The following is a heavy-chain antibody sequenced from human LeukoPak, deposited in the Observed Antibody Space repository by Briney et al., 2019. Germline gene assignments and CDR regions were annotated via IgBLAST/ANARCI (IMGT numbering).Heavy chain of an antibody. CDR2: IYSSGST. J-gene: IGHJ4*02. D-gene: IGHD6-19*01. CDR3: ARGSRTEWLASGY. V-gene: IGHV4-39*07. Sequence: SETLSLTCTVSGGSISSSSYYWGWIRQPPGKGLEWIASIYSSGSTYFNPSLKSRVTISVDTSKNQFSLKLSSVTAADTAVYYCARGSRTEWLASGYWGQGTLVTVSS. CDR1: GGSISSSSYY.